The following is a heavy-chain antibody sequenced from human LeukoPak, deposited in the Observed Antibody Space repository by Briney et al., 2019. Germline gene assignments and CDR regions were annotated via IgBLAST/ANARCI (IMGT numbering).Heavy chain of an antibody. CDR3: ARGVSSGPSEY. CDR1: GFTFDDYG. D-gene: IGHD6-19*01. V-gene: IGHV3-20*04. Sequence: PGGSLRLFCAASGFTFDDYGMSWVRQAPGKGLEWVSGINWNGGSTGYADSVKGRFTSSRDNAKNSLYLQMNSLRAEDTALYYCARGVSSGPSEYWGQGTLVTVSS. J-gene: IGHJ4*02. CDR2: INWNGGST.